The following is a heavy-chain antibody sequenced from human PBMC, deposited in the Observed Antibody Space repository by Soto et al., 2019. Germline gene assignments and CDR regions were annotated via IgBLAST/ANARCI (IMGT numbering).Heavy chain of an antibody. CDR3: ARTSPALRFLEWSDYGMDV. J-gene: IGHJ6*02. V-gene: IGHV4-30-4*01. CDR2: IYYSGST. CDR1: GGSISSGDYY. Sequence: SETLSLTXTVSGGSISSGDYYWSWIRQPPGKGLEWIGYIYYSGSTYYNPSLKSRVTISVDTSKNQFSLKLSSVTAADTAVYYCARTSPALRFLEWSDYGMDVWGQGTTVTVSS. D-gene: IGHD3-3*01.